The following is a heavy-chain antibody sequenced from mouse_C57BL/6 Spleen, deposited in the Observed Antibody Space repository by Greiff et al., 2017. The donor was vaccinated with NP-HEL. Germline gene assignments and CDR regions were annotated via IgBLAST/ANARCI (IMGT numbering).Heavy chain of an antibody. Sequence: EVQLQQSGAELVRPGASVKLSCTASGFNIKDDYMHWVKQRPEQGLEWIGWIDPENGDTEYASKFQGKATITADTSSNTAYLQLSSLTSEDTAVYYCTTHGPTVVATDYWGQGTTLTVSS. V-gene: IGHV14-4*01. D-gene: IGHD1-1*01. CDR3: TTHGPTVVATDY. J-gene: IGHJ2*01. CDR1: GFNIKDDY. CDR2: IDPENGDT.